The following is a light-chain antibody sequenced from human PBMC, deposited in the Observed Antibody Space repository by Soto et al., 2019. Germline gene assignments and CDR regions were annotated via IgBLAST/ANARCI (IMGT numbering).Light chain of an antibody. CDR3: GAWDDSLNGPV. V-gene: IGLV1-44*01. Sequence: QSVLTQPPSASGTPGQRVIISCSGSGSNIGSNTVNWYQQLPGAAPKVLIHHDTQRPSGVPDRFSGSKSGISASLAIGGLQSEDEADYYCGAWDDSLNGPVFGGGTKVTVL. CDR2: HDT. CDR1: GSNIGSNT. J-gene: IGLJ2*01.